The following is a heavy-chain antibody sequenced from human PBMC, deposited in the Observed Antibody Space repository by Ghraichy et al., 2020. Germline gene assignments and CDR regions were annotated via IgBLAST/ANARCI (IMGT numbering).Heavy chain of an antibody. D-gene: IGHD1-20*01. J-gene: IGHJ4*02. Sequence: GGSLRLSCVASGFTFSNYAMSWVRQAPGKGLEWVSGISGSGYNTDHADSVKGRFTMSRDNSKNTLYLQMNSLRAEDTAVYFCASGPPNNNWAPFENWGQGTLVTVSS. V-gene: IGHV3-23*01. CDR2: ISGSGYNT. CDR1: GFTFSNYA. CDR3: ASGPPNNNWAPFEN.